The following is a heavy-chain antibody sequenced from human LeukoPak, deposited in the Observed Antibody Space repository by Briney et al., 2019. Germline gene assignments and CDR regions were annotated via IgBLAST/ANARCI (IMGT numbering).Heavy chain of an antibody. J-gene: IGHJ5*02. CDR1: DGSISNYY. D-gene: IGHD3-10*01. CDR2: ISYSGTT. Sequence: PSETLSLTCTVSDGSISNYYWSWIRQPPGKGLEWIGYISYSGTTNYNPSLKSRVTISVDTSKNQFSLKLSSVTAADTAVYYCARGRGEGRGIAMVRGVRAPSYNWFDPWGHGTQVTVSS. CDR3: ARGRGEGRGIAMVRGVRAPSYNWFDP. V-gene: IGHV4-59*12.